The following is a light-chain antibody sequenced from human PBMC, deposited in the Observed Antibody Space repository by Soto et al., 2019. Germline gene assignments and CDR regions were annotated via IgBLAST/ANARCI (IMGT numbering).Light chain of an antibody. CDR3: QQYGSSSYT. CDR1: QTVSIN. V-gene: IGKV3-15*01. Sequence: EIVMTQSPATLSVSPGERATLSCRASQTVSINLAWYQQKPGQAPRLLIFDASTRATGIPARFSGSGSGTEFTLTISSLQSEDFAVYYCQQYGSSSYTFGQGTKLEIK. J-gene: IGKJ2*01. CDR2: DAS.